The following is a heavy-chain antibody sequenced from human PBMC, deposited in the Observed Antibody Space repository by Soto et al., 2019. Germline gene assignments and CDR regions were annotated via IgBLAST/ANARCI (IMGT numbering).Heavy chain of an antibody. V-gene: IGHV3-33*01. CDR3: ARGDDYGDYDLRGIDY. CDR1: GFTFSSYG. D-gene: IGHD4-17*01. Sequence: QVQLVESGGGVVQSGRSLRLSCAASGFTFSSYGMHWVRQAPGKGLEWVAVIWYDGSNKYYADSVKGRFTISRDNSKNTLYLQMNSLRAEDTAVYYCARGDDYGDYDLRGIDYWGQGTLVTVSS. J-gene: IGHJ4*02. CDR2: IWYDGSNK.